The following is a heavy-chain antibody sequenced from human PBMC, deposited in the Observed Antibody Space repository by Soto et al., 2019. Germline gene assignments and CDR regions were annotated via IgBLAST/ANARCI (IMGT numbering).Heavy chain of an antibody. CDR1: GYNFANYG. V-gene: IGHV1-18*01. J-gene: IGHJ6*01. CDR3: ARDAAYNEDWGGVMEVYSYNMDV. D-gene: IGHD3-16*01. CDR2: ISAHNGDT. Sequence: QVQLVQSEAEVKKPGASLTVSCRASGYNFANYGISWVQQAPVQWLEWMGWISAHNGDTKHDQKVQGRVTRTADTSTSTAYIETWSLRSDDTAVYYCARDAAYNEDWGGVMEVYSYNMDVWGQGTTVT.